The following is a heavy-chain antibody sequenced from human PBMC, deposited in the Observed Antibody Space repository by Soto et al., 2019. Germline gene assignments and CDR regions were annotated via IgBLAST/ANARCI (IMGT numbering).Heavy chain of an antibody. D-gene: IGHD3-10*01. Sequence: SQRNPCRASGYSCSNYWIGWVRQMPGKGLEWMAIVNPGDSESRYSPSFQGQVTISADKSISTAYLQWNCLKASDSAMYYCARPSNYCVAYWGEGILVTVS. CDR3: ARPSNYCVAY. CDR1: GYSCSNYW. CDR2: VNPGDSES. V-gene: IGHV5-51*01. J-gene: IGHJ4*02.